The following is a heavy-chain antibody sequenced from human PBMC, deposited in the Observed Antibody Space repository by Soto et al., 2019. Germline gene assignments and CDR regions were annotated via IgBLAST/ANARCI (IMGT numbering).Heavy chain of an antibody. J-gene: IGHJ4*02. CDR3: ARGRDYLGGDFDY. CDR2: ISYDGSNK. CDR1: GFTFSNYG. D-gene: IGHD3-16*01. V-gene: IGHV3-30-3*01. Sequence: QVQLVESGGGVVQPGRSLRLSCTASGFTFSNYGMHWVRQARGKGLKWVAVISYDGSNKYYADSVKGRFTISRDNSKNTLYLQMNSLRAEDTAVYYWARGRDYLGGDFDYWGQGTLVTVSS.